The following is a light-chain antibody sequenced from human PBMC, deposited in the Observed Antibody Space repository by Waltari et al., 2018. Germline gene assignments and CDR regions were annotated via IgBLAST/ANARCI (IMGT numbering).Light chain of an antibody. J-gene: IGKJ5*01. Sequence: DIQLTQSPSLLSASLGDRVTITCRASQGRTNYLAWYQQQPGKAPKLLISATSTLQGGVPSRFGGSGSGTEFTLTSSDLQPEDFTAYYCQQLNSYSLITFGQGTRLEIK. CDR3: QQLNSYSLIT. CDR2: ATS. CDR1: QGRTNY. V-gene: IGKV1-9*01.